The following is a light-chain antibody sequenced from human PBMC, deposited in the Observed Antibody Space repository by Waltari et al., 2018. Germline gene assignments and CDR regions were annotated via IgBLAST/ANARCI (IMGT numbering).Light chain of an antibody. V-gene: IGKV1-17*01. Sequence: DIQMTQSPASLSASVGDRVSITCRASQVIGSYLSWYRQKPGKAPELLIRSVSRLESGVPSTFSGTGSGSEFTLIISSLQPEDFATYYCQQYSSLPYTFGQGTEVEI. CDR2: SVS. CDR3: QQYSSLPYT. J-gene: IGKJ2*01. CDR1: QVIGSY.